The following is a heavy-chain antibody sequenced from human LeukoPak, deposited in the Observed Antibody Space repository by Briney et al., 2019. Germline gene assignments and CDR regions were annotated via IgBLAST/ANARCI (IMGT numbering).Heavy chain of an antibody. V-gene: IGHV3-23*01. J-gene: IGHJ2*01. CDR3: AKNGPTVWYLPCYFDL. CDR1: GFTFTVYA. D-gene: IGHD2-15*01. CDR2: VSGSGLIT. Sequence: GGALRLSCAAPGFTFTVYAMCWVPQAPGKGLWWGSGVSGSGLITYYPDPLRGRFTISTDTSKNTLFLQIGSVRAESTALYNCAKNGPTVWYLPCYFDLWGRGTLVTVSS.